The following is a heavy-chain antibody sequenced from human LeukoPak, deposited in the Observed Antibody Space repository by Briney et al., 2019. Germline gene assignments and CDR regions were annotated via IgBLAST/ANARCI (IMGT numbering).Heavy chain of an antibody. CDR2: IYYSGST. J-gene: IGHJ3*02. V-gene: IGHV4-59*08. CDR3: AVNLTRHTFDI. D-gene: IGHD1-1*01. CDR1: GGSISTYY. Sequence: PSETLSLTCTVPGGSISTYYWSWIRQSPGKGLEWIGSIYYSGSTNYNPSLKSRVTISVGTSKNQFSLELSSVTAADTAVYYCAVNLTRHTFDIWGQGTMVTVSS.